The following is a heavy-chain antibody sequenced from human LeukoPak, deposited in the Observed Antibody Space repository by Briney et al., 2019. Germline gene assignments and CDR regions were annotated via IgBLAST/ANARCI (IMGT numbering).Heavy chain of an antibody. CDR3: ARDVNSYAHCGH. D-gene: IGHD5-18*01. J-gene: IGHJ4*02. V-gene: IGHV3-53*01. Sequence: GGSLRLSCAASEFTVSANYMNWVRQAPGKGLERVSIIYKDGRTYYADSVKGRFTISRDNSRNMLYLQMNSLRAEDTAVYYCARDVNSYAHCGHWGQGTLVTVSS. CDR2: IYKDGRT. CDR1: EFTVSANY.